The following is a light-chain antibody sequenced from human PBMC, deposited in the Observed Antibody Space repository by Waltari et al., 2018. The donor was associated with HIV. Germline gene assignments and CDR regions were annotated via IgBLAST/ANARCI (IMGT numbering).Light chain of an antibody. J-gene: IGKJ1*01. CDR3: QQYTSDSWT. V-gene: IGKV3-20*01. CDR2: GTS. Sequence: GERATLSCRASQSINSNFLAWYQHKSGQAPRLLIYGTSTRAAGIADRFSGSGSGTDFTLTISSLEPEDVAIYYCQQYTSDSWTFGQGTKVEIK. CDR1: QSINSNF.